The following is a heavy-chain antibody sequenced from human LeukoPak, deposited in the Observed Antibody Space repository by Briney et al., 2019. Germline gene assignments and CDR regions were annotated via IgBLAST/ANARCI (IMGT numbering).Heavy chain of an antibody. Sequence: GGSLRLSCAASGFTFSRDAMSWVRHAPGKGLEWVSFITGGGGSTYYADSVKGRFTISRDNSKNTLYLQMNSLRAEDTAVYYCAKYYYDTSGYYSAGYFDYWGQGSLVTVSS. CDR2: ITGGGGST. D-gene: IGHD3-22*01. J-gene: IGHJ4*02. V-gene: IGHV3-23*01. CDR3: AKYYYDTSGYYSAGYFDY. CDR1: GFTFSRDA.